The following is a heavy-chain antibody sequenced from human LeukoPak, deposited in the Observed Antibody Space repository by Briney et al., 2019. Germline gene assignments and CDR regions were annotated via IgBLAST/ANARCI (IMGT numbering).Heavy chain of an antibody. CDR2: TYYRSTWNN. V-gene: IGHV6-1*01. J-gene: IGHJ5*02. D-gene: IGHD2-2*01. CDR3: ARRLTQYDCFDP. CDR1: GDSVSSNSVT. Sequence: SQTLSLTCAISGDSVSSNSVTWNWIGQSPSRGLEWLGRTYYRSTWNNDYAVSVRGRITVNLDTSKNQFSLHLNSVTPEDTAVYYCARRLTQYDCFDPWGQGILVTVSS.